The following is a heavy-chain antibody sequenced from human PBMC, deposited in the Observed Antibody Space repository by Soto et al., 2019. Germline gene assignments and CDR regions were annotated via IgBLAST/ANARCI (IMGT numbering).Heavy chain of an antibody. CDR3: EKEASGVVVPAAMNDAFDI. D-gene: IGHD2-2*01. V-gene: IGHV3-23*01. CDR1: GFTFSSYA. Sequence: GGSLRLSCAASGFTFSSYAMSWVRQAPGKGLEWVSAISGSGGSTYYADSVKGRFTISRDNSQNTLYLQMNSLRAEDTAVYYCEKEASGVVVPAAMNDAFDIWGQGTMVTVSS. J-gene: IGHJ3*02. CDR2: ISGSGGST.